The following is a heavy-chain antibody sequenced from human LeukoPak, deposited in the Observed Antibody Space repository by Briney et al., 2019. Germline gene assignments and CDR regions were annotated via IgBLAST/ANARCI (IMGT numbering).Heavy chain of an antibody. D-gene: IGHD4-17*01. CDR2: ISYIGST. V-gene: IGHV4-59*11. CDR1: GDSMNSHY. Sequence: SETLSLTCTVSGDSMNSHYWSWIRQPPGKGLEWIGYISYIGSTNYNPSLKSRVTISVDTSKNQFSLRLSSVTAADTAVYYCARDPTTVTKGLDIWGQGTMVTVSS. CDR3: ARDPTTVTKGLDI. J-gene: IGHJ3*02.